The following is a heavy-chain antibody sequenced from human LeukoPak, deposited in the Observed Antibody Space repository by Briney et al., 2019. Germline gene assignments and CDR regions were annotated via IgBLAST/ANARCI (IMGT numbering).Heavy chain of an antibody. Sequence: SETLSLTCAVSGGYISSGSYYWAWIRQPPGKGLEWIGSIYSSGSTYYNPSLKSRLTISVDTSKNQFSLKLSSATAADTAVYYCARAHGFGGYKYYFDYWGQGTLVTVSS. CDR3: ARAHGFGGYKYYFDY. J-gene: IGHJ4*02. D-gene: IGHD5-12*01. V-gene: IGHV4-39*01. CDR2: IYSSGST. CDR1: GGYISSGSYY.